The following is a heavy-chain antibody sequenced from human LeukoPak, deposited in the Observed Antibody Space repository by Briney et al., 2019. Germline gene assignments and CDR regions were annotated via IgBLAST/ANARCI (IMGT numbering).Heavy chain of an antibody. Sequence: SQTLSLTCTVSGGSISSGSYYWSWIRQPAGKGLEWIGRIYTSGSTNYNPSLKSRVTISVDTSKNQFSLKLSSVTAADTAVYYCARTPSITMIVVVRDYYYYMDVWGKGTTVTVSS. CDR3: ARTPSITMIVVVRDYYYYMDV. CDR2: IYTSGST. CDR1: GGSISSGSYY. V-gene: IGHV4-61*02. J-gene: IGHJ6*03. D-gene: IGHD3-22*01.